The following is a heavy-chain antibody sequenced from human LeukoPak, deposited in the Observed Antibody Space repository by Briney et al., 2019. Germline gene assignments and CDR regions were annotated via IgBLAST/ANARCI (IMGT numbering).Heavy chain of an antibody. D-gene: IGHD2-21*01. CDR2: IKQDGSEK. CDR1: GFTFSSYW. Sequence: GGSLRLSCAASGFTFSSYWMSWVRQAPGKGLEWVANIKQDGSEKYYVDSVKGRFTISRDNAKNSLYLQMNSLRAEDTAVYYCARESSYYCGGNNCYYDYWGQGTLVTVSS. J-gene: IGHJ4*02. V-gene: IGHV3-7*03. CDR3: ARESSYYCGGNNCYYDY.